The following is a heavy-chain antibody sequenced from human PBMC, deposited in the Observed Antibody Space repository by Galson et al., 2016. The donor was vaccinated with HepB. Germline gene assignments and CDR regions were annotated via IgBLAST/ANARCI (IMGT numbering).Heavy chain of an antibody. J-gene: IGHJ4*02. D-gene: IGHD2-15*01. CDR2: INYRGTT. CDR3: TRHRGGVVAAPSGFDS. Sequence: SETLSLTCAVYGGSFIEYYWSWIRQSPEKGLEWLGQINYRGTTTYNPSLKSRVAMSVDTSKTQVSLKLRLVTAADSAVYYLTRHRGGVVAAPSGFDSWGQGTLVTVSS. CDR1: GGSFIEYY. V-gene: IGHV4-34*01.